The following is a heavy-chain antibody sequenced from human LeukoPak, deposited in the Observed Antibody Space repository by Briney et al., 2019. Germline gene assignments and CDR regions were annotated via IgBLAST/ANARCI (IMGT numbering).Heavy chain of an antibody. Sequence: PGGSLRLSCAASGFTFSSYSMNWVRQAPGKGLEWVSYISSSSSTIYYTDSVKGRFTISRDSAKNSLYLQMNMLRAEDTAVYYCARDGRYSGGFDNWGQGTLVTVSS. J-gene: IGHJ4*02. CDR3: ARDGRYSGGFDN. D-gene: IGHD1-26*01. CDR2: ISSSSSTI. CDR1: GFTFSSYS. V-gene: IGHV3-48*01.